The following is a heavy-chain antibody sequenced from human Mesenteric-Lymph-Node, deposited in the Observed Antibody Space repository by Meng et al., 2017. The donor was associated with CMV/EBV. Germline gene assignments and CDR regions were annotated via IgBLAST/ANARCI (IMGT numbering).Heavy chain of an antibody. V-gene: IGHV4-34*01. CDR1: GGSFSGYY. J-gene: IGHJ4*02. D-gene: IGHD3-9*01. CDR2: INHSGST. Sequence: QVQLTQVGVRLLNPSETLSVTCAVYGGSFSGYYWNWIRQSPEKGLEWIGEINHSGSTTYNPSFTSRIIISVDTSTNQISLNMSSVTAADTAVYYCARGSSYDILTGYFDYWGQGALVTVSS. CDR3: ARGSSYDILTGYFDY.